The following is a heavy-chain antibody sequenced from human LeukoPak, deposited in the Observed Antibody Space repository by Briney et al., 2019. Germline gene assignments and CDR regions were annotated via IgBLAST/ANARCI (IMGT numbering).Heavy chain of an antibody. CDR2: IYYSGST. J-gene: IGHJ4*02. V-gene: IGHV4-39*07. CDR3: ARSDYDILTGGIDY. D-gene: IGHD3-9*01. CDR1: GGSISSSSYY. Sequence: SETLSLTCTVSGGSISSSSYYWGWIRQPPGKGLEWIGSIYYSGSTYYNPSLKSRVTISVDTSKNQFSLKLSSVTAADTAVYYCARSDYDILTGGIDYWGQGTLVTVSS.